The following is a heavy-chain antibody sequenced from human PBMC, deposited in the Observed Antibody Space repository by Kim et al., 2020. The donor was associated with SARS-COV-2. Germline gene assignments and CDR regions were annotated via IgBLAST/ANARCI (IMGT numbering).Heavy chain of an antibody. Sequence: TYYHPALKSRVTISVDTSKNQFSLKLSSVTAADTAVYYCARSGGYWYFDLWGRGTLVTVSS. V-gene: IGHV4-39*07. D-gene: IGHD1-26*01. CDR2: T. J-gene: IGHJ2*01. CDR3: ARSGGYWYFDL.